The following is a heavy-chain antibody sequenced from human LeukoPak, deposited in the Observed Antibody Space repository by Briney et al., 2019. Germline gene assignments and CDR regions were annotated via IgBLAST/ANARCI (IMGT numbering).Heavy chain of an antibody. V-gene: IGHV3-30*02. J-gene: IGHJ4*02. CDR1: GFSFSTYG. CDR3: AKDRLEFYGSARYYFDS. Sequence: GGSLRLSCAATGFSFSTYGMHWVRQAPGKGLEWVAFIRHDASSQYYADSVKGRFTISRDSSKDTLYLQMNSLRTEDTAVYFCAKDRLEFYGSARYYFDSWGQGSLVTVSS. CDR2: IRHDASSQ. D-gene: IGHD3-10*01.